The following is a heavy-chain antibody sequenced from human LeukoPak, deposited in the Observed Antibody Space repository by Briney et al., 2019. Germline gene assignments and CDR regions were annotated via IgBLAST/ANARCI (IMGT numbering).Heavy chain of an antibody. V-gene: IGHV1-46*01. CDR1: GYTFTTYY. CDR3: ARASPYYYGSGSYYTTDAFDI. D-gene: IGHD3-10*01. CDR2: INPSSGTT. Sequence: ASVKVSCKAGGYTFTTYYIHWVRQAPGQGLEWMGIINPSSGTTSYAQKFQGRVTMTRDTSTSTVDMELSSLRSEDTAVYYCARASPYYYGSGSYYTTDAFDIWGQGTMVTVSS. J-gene: IGHJ3*02.